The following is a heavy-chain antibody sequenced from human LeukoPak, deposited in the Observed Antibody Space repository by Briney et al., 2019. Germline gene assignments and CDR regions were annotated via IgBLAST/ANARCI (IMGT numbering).Heavy chain of an antibody. CDR1: GYTFTSYY. Sequence: ASVKVPCKASGYTFTSYYMHWVRQAPGQGLEWMGIINPSGGSTSYAQKFQGRVTMTRDMSTSAVYMELSSLRSEDTAVYYCAREKGSGYNDYWGQGTLVTVSS. CDR3: AREKGSGYNDY. V-gene: IGHV1-46*01. D-gene: IGHD3-22*01. J-gene: IGHJ4*02. CDR2: INPSGGST.